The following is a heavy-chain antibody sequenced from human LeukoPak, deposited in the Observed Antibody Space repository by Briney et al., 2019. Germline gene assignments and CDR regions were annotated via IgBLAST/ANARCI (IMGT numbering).Heavy chain of an antibody. Sequence: SETLSLTCTVSGGSISSSSYYWGWIRQPPGKGLEWIGSIYYSGSTNYNPSLKSRVTISVDTSKNQFSLKMTSVTAADTAVYYCARDNYISGWSFDFWGRGTLVTVSP. CDR3: ARDNYISGWSFDF. CDR2: IYYSGST. CDR1: GGSISSSSYY. J-gene: IGHJ4*02. D-gene: IGHD6-19*01. V-gene: IGHV4-39*07.